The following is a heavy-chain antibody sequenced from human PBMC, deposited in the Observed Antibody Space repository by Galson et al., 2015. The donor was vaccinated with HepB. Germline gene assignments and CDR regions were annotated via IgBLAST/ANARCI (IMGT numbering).Heavy chain of an antibody. Sequence: SLRLSCAASGFTFSSYSMNWVRQAPGKGLEWVSYISSSSSTIYYADSVKGRFTISRDNAKNSLYLQMNSLRDEDTAVYYCARDTYDFWTKRCGMDVWGQGTTVTVSS. V-gene: IGHV3-48*02. D-gene: IGHD3-3*01. CDR3: ARDTYDFWTKRCGMDV. CDR1: GFTFSSYS. CDR2: ISSSSSTI. J-gene: IGHJ6*02.